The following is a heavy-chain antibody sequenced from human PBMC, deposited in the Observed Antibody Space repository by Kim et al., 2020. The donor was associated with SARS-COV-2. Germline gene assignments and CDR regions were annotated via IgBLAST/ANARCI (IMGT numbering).Heavy chain of an antibody. Sequence: GGSLRLSCAVSGFSFNDYIMTWVRRAPGKGLEWVSSMDIRSRYIYYEDSVKGRFTMSRDNANNSLYLQMNSLRAEDTAVYYCAGDPGVAARMFDYWGRGTLVTVSS. CDR3: AGDPGVAARMFDY. CDR1: GFSFNDYI. V-gene: IGHV3-21*01. J-gene: IGHJ4*02. D-gene: IGHD6-6*01. CDR2: MDIRSRYI.